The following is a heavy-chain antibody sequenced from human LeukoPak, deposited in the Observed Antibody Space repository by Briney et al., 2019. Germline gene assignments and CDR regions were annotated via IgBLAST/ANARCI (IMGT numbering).Heavy chain of an antibody. J-gene: IGHJ4*02. Sequence: GGSLRLFCAASGFTFSSYAMSWVRQAPGKGLEWLSYIGSGGNNINYADSVKGRLTISRDNAKNSLFLQINSLRAEDTAVYYCAREYYGSFDYWGQGTVVTVSS. CDR3: AREYYGSFDY. D-gene: IGHD3-10*01. CDR1: GFTFSSYA. CDR2: IGSGGNNI. V-gene: IGHV3-48*04.